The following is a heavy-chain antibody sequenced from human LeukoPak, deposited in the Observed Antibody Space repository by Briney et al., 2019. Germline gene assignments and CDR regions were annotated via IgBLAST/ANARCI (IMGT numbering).Heavy chain of an antibody. J-gene: IGHJ4*02. Sequence: GRSLRLSCAASGFTFSSYGMNWVRQAPGKGLEWVAVIWYDGSNKDYADSVKGRFTISRDNPKNTLYLQMNSLRAEDTAVYYCARDRPRGFDYWGQGTLVTVSS. CDR2: IWYDGSNK. CDR1: GFTFSSYG. D-gene: IGHD2-15*01. CDR3: ARDRPRGFDY. V-gene: IGHV3-33*01.